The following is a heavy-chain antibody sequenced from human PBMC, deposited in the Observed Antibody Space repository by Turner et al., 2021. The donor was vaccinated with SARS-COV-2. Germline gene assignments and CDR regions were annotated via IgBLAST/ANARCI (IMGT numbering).Heavy chain of an antibody. CDR1: GYTFTGYY. CDR2: INPNSGGT. CDR3: ARDRAVFSMWEPQYYFDY. D-gene: IGHD1-26*01. Sequence: QVQLVQSGAEVKKPGASVQVSCKASGYTFTGYYMHWVRQAPGQGLEWMGWINPNSGGTNYAQKVQGRVTMTRDTSISTAYMELSRLRSDDTAVYYCARDRAVFSMWEPQYYFDYWGQGTLVTVSS. J-gene: IGHJ4*02. V-gene: IGHV1-2*02.